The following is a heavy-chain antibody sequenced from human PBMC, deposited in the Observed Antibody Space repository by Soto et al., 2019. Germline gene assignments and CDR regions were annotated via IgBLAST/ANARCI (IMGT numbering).Heavy chain of an antibody. D-gene: IGHD3-10*01. Sequence: GGSLRLSCATSGFVFSIFWLSWVRQAPGKGLEWVANIKQDGSETYYVDSVKGRFTISRDNAKNSLYLQMNSLRDEDTAVYYCARGETSVGTAPLLDYWGQGTLVTVSS. J-gene: IGHJ4*02. CDR1: GFVFSIFW. V-gene: IGHV3-7*01. CDR2: IKQDGSET. CDR3: ARGETSVGTAPLLDY.